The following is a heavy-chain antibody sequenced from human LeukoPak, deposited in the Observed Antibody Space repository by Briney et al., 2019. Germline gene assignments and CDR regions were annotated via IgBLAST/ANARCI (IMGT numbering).Heavy chain of an antibody. Sequence: ASVKVSCKASGYTVTSYGISWVRQAPGQGLEWMGWISAYNGNTNYAQKLQGRVTMTTDTSTSTAYMELRSLRSDDTAVYYCARGQLWLLSPHFDYWGQGTLVTVSS. CDR1: GYTVTSYG. V-gene: IGHV1-18*04. CDR3: ARGQLWLLSPHFDY. D-gene: IGHD5-18*01. J-gene: IGHJ4*02. CDR2: ISAYNGNT.